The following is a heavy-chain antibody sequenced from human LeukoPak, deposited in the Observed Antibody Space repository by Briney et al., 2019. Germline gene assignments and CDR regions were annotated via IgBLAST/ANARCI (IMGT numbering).Heavy chain of an antibody. CDR2: ISWNSRSI. CDR3: ARTGSSRFDY. V-gene: IGHV3-9*03. Sequence: GGSLRLSCAASGFTFSSYSMNWVRQAPGKGLEWVSGISWNSRSIAYADSVKGRFTISRDNAKNSLYLQMNSLRAEDMAVYYCARTGSSRFDYWGQGTLVTVSS. CDR1: GFTFSSYS. D-gene: IGHD1-26*01. J-gene: IGHJ4*02.